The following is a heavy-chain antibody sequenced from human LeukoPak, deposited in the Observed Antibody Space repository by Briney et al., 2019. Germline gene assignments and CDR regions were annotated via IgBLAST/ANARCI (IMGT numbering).Heavy chain of an antibody. CDR2: IYYSGST. CDR3: ARDRGAVVVPAALNWFDP. J-gene: IGHJ5*02. V-gene: IGHV4-31*03. D-gene: IGHD2-2*01. CDR1: GGSISSGGYY. Sequence: SETLSLTCTVSGGSISSGGYYWSWIRQHPGKGLEWIGYIYYSGSTYYNPSLKGRVTISVDTSKNQFSLKLSSVTAADTAVYYCARDRGAVVVPAALNWFDPWGQGTLVTVSS.